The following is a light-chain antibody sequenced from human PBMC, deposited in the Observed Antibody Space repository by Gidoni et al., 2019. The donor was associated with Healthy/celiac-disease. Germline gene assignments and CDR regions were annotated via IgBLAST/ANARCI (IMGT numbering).Light chain of an antibody. CDR1: SSDGGGYNY. V-gene: IGLV2-14*01. CDR3: SSYTSSSTRVV. CDR2: EVS. J-gene: IGLJ2*01. Sequence: QSALPQPASVSGSPGQSLTISCIGTSSDGGGYNYVSWYQQHPGKAPKLLIYEVSNRPSGVSNRFSGSKSGNTASLTISGLQAEDEADYYCSSYTSSSTRVVFGGGTKLTVL.